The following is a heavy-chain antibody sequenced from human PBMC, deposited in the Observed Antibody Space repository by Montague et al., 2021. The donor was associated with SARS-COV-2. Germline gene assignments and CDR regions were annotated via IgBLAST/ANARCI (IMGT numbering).Heavy chain of an antibody. CDR2: INNRGTT. J-gene: IGHJ6*03. CDR3: VRVTHPRSAWPYYMDV. D-gene: IGHD4-11*01. Sequence: SETLSLTCTVSGDSISSRSYYWGWIRQPPGKGLECIGSINNRGTTYNNSSLRSRVSISVDTSKNQFSLNVRSVTAADTGLFYCVRVTHPRSAWPYYMDVWGKGTTVTV. V-gene: IGHV4-39*01. CDR1: GDSISSRSYY.